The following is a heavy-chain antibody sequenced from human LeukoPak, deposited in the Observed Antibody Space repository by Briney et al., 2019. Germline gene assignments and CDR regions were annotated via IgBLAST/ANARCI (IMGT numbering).Heavy chain of an antibody. D-gene: IGHD2-2*02. CDR1: GFTFSSYG. Sequence: GGSLRLSCADSGFTFSSYGMTWVRQAPGKGLEWVSGISASGGSIYYADSVKGRFTISRDNSKNTLYLQMNSLRAEDTAVYYCAKDPLGYCSSTSCYTLGYFQHWGQGTLVTVSS. J-gene: IGHJ1*01. V-gene: IGHV3-23*01. CDR2: ISASGGSI. CDR3: AKDPLGYCSSTSCYTLGYFQH.